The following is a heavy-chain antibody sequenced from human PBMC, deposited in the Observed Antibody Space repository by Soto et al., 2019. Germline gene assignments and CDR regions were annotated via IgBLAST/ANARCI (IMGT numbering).Heavy chain of an antibody. CDR2: ISAYNGNT. V-gene: IGHV1-18*01. CDR1: GYTFTSYG. CDR3: ARSKSSQSPHDY. J-gene: IGHJ4*02. Sequence: VASVKVSCKASGYTFTSYGISWVRPAPGQGLEWMGWISAYNGNTNYAQKLQGRVTMTTDTSTSTAYMELRSLRSDDTAVYYCARSKSSQSPHDYWGQGTLVTVSS. D-gene: IGHD3-10*01.